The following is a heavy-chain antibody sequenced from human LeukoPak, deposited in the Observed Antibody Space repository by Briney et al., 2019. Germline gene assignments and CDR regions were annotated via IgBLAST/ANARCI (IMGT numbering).Heavy chain of an antibody. CDR3: ARDGGAD. CDR1: GFNFNHYD. J-gene: IGHJ4*02. D-gene: IGHD3-16*01. Sequence: GRSLRLSCAASGFNFNHYDMHWFRQAPGKGLEWVTVLSYDGTKEYYSDSVQGRFTISRDNSKSTLYLQMNNLRTEDTAVYYCARDGGADWGQGTLVTVSS. CDR2: LSYDGTKE. V-gene: IGHV3-30*01.